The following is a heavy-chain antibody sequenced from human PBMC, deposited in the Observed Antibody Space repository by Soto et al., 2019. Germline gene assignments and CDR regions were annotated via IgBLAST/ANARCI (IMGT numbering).Heavy chain of an antibody. J-gene: IGHJ5*02. CDR3: SLYDPFSGYYFVP. D-gene: IGHD3-3*01. CDR1: GSTSSGSE. Sequence: PGGSLRLSCAASGSTSSGSEMHWVRQASGKGLEWVGRIGSKPNNYATVYGASVKGRFSISRDDSKNTAYLQMNSLKTEDTAVYYCSLYDPFSGYYFVPSGQAPLVTVPS. CDR2: IGSKPNNYAT. V-gene: IGHV3-73*01.